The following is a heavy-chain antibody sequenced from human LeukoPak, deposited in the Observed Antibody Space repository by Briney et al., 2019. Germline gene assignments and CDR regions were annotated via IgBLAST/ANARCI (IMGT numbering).Heavy chain of an antibody. CDR3: ATGLLQYYDF. CDR1: GITFSDYL. V-gene: IGHV3-74*01. J-gene: IGHJ2*01. D-gene: IGHD2-15*01. Sequence: GGSLRLSCGASGITFSDYLMHWVRQAPGKGLVWVSRINSDGSSTIYADSVKGRFTISRDNAKNTVYLRMNSLRAEDTAVFYCATGLLQYYDFWGRGTLVTVSS. CDR2: INSDGSST.